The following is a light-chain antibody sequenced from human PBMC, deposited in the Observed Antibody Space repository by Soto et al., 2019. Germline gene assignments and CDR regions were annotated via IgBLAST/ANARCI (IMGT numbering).Light chain of an antibody. CDR2: AAS. CDR3: QQSDTALSIT. CDR1: ESINRH. J-gene: IGKJ5*01. V-gene: IGKV1-39*01. Sequence: DIQMTQSPSSLSASVGDRVTITCRASESINRHLNWYQQQPGKAPKLLIYAASSLQNGVPSRFWGCGSGTDFTLIITTLQPEDFATYYCQQSDTALSITFGPGTRLAIK.